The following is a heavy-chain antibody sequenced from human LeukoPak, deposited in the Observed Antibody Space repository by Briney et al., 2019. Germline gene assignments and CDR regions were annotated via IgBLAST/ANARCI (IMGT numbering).Heavy chain of an antibody. CDR3: AKGASDSSGYVLDY. J-gene: IGHJ4*02. CDR2: ISYDGSNK. D-gene: IGHD3-22*01. Sequence: PGGSLRLSCAASGFTFSSYGMHWVRQAPGKGLEWVAVISYDGSNKYYADSVKGRFTISRDNSKNMLYLQMNSLRAEDTAVYYCAKGASDSSGYVLDYWGQGTLVTVSS. V-gene: IGHV3-30*18. CDR1: GFTFSSYG.